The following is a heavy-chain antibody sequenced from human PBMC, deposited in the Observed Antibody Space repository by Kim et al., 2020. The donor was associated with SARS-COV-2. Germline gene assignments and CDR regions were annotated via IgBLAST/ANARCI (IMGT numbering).Heavy chain of an antibody. CDR3: ARGIAAAGRPTAEADL. D-gene: IGHD6-13*01. J-gene: IGHJ2*01. CDR2: ISSSSSYI. V-gene: IGHV3-21*04. Sequence: GGSLRLSCAASGFTFSSYSMNWVRQAPGKGLEWVSSISSSSSYIYYADSVKGRFTISRDNAKNSLYLQMNSLRAEDTAVYYRARGIAAAGRPTAEADLWGRGTLVTVSS. CDR1: GFTFSSYS.